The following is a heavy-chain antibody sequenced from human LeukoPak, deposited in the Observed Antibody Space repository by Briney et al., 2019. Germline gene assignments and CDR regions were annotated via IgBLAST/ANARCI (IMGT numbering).Heavy chain of an antibody. D-gene: IGHD3-22*01. J-gene: IGHJ3*02. CDR2: IYYSGST. Sequence: SETLSLTCTVSGVSISSYYWSWLRQPPGKGLEWIGYIYYSGSTNYNPSLKSRVTISVDTSKNQFSLKLSSVTAADTAVYYCARERYDSSEDDAFDIWGQGTMVTVSS. CDR1: GVSISSYY. CDR3: ARERYDSSEDDAFDI. V-gene: IGHV4-59*01.